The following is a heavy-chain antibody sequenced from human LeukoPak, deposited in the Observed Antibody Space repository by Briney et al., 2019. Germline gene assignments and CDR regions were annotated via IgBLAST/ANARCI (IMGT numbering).Heavy chain of an antibody. V-gene: IGHV4-59*08. CDR3: ARGEGAPDAFDI. Sequence: SETLSLTCTVSGGSISSYYWSWIRQPPGKGLEWIGYIYYSGSTNYNPSLKSRVTISVDTSKNQFSLKLSSVTAADTAVYYCARGEGAPDAFDIWGQGTMVTVSS. CDR1: GGSISSYY. CDR2: IYYSGST. D-gene: IGHD1-26*01. J-gene: IGHJ3*02.